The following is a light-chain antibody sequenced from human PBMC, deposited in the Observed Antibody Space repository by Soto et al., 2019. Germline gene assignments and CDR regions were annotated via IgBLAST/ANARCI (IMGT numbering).Light chain of an antibody. V-gene: IGKV3-20*01. CDR1: QSITNSY. J-gene: IGKJ3*01. CDR3: QQYCSSRFT. Sequence: EIVLTQSPGTLSLSPGERATLSCRASQSITNSYLAWYQQKPGQAPRLLVYGASSKATGIPDRFSGSGSGTDFTLTISRLVPEDFAVYYCQQYCSSRFTFGPGTKVDIK. CDR2: GAS.